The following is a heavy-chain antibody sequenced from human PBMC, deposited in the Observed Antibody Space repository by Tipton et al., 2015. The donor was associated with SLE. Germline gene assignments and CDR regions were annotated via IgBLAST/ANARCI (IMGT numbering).Heavy chain of an antibody. D-gene: IGHD7-27*01. Sequence: QSGAEVKKPGATVKISCKVSGYTFTDYYMHWVQQAPGKGLEWMGLLDAEDGKTIYAEKFQGRLTISADTSTDTAYMELSSLTSDDTAIYYCATDQSELGPAIAIWGPGTMVTVSS. J-gene: IGHJ3*02. CDR2: LDAEDGKT. V-gene: IGHV1-69-2*01. CDR3: ATDQSELGPAIAI. CDR1: GYTFTDYY.